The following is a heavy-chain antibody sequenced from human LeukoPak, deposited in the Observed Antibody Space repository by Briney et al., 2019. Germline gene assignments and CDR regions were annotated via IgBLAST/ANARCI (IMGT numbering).Heavy chain of an antibody. CDR1: GYTFTSYA. D-gene: IGHD3-22*01. CDR2: INAGNGNT. V-gene: IGHV1-3*01. CDR3: ACGEYYYDSSGYSLPASIDY. J-gene: IGHJ4*02. Sequence: ASVKVSCKASGYTFTSYAMHWVRQAPGQRLEWMGWINAGNGNTKYSQKFQGRVTITRDTSASTAYMELSSLRSEDTAVYYCACGEYYYDSSGYSLPASIDYWGQGTLVTVSS.